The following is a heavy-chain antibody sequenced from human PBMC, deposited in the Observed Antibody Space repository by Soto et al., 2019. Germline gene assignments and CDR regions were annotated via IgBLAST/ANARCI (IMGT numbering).Heavy chain of an antibody. Sequence: QVQLQESGPGLVKPSETLSLTCAVSGDSISGSQWWSWVRLPPGKGLEWIGEISHTGTTNYHPSLKSRVTMSVDKPKNQFSLNLTSVTAADTAVYYCARVISSRAEYFDYWGQGTVVTVSP. D-gene: IGHD2-2*01. V-gene: IGHV4-4*02. CDR2: ISHTGTT. CDR1: GDSISGSQW. J-gene: IGHJ4*02. CDR3: ARVISSRAEYFDY.